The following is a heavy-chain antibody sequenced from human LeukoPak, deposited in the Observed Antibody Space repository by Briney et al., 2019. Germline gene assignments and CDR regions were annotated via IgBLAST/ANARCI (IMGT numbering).Heavy chain of an antibody. D-gene: IGHD3-22*01. CDR1: GGPISSYY. CDR2: IYTSGST. V-gene: IGHV4-4*07. Sequence: SETLSLTCTVSGGPISSYYWSWIRQPAGKGLEWIGRIYTSGSTNYNPSLKSRVTMSVDTSKNQFSLKLSSVTAADTAVYYCARIRSYDSSGYYWNDAFDIWGQGTMVTVSS. CDR3: ARIRSYDSSGYYWNDAFDI. J-gene: IGHJ3*02.